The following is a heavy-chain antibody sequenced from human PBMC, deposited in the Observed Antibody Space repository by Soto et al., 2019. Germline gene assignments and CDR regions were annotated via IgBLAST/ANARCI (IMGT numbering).Heavy chain of an antibody. Sequence: GGSLRLSCAASGFTFSSYGMHWVRQAPGKGLEWVAVIWYDGSNKYYADSVKGRFTISRDNSKNTLYLQMNSLRAEDTAVYYCARGYQSSPLDYWGQGTLVTVSS. CDR2: IWYDGSNK. J-gene: IGHJ4*02. V-gene: IGHV3-33*01. CDR3: ARGYQSSPLDY. CDR1: GFTFSSYG. D-gene: IGHD2-2*01.